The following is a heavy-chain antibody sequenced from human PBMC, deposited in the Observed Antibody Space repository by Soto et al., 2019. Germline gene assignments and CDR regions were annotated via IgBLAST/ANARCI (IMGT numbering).Heavy chain of an antibody. CDR3: ARGPYYYDSAGGFDY. D-gene: IGHD3-22*01. V-gene: IGHV4-34*01. CDR2: INHSGST. CDR1: GGSFSGYY. Sequence: QVQLQQWGAGLLKPSETLSLTCAVYGGSFSGYYWSWIRQPPGKGLEWIGEINHSGSTNYNPSLKSRVTTSVDTSKNQFSLKLSSVTAADTAVYYCARGPYYYDSAGGFDYWGQGTLVTVSS. J-gene: IGHJ4*02.